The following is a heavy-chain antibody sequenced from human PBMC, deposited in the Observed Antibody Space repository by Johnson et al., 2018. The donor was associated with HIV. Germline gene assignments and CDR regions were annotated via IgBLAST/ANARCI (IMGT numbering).Heavy chain of an antibody. CDR3: ASQVRGLRLGVDAFDI. D-gene: IGHD5-12*01. J-gene: IGHJ3*02. Sequence: QVQLVESGGGVVQPGRSLRLSCAASGFTFSNHALHWVRQAPGKGLEWVASISYDGSYKYYADSVKGRFIISRDNSKNTLYLQMNSLRAEDTAVYYCASQVRGLRLGVDAFDIWGQGTLVTVSS. CDR1: GFTFSNHA. CDR2: ISYDGSYK. V-gene: IGHV3-30*04.